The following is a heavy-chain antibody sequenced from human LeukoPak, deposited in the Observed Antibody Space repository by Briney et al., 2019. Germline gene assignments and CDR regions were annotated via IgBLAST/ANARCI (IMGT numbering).Heavy chain of an antibody. Sequence: ASVKVSCKASGYTFTGYYMHWVRQAPGQGLEWMGWINPNSGGTNYAQKFQGRVTMTRDTSISTAYMELSRPRSDDTAVYYCARDYPYGSGSYYFDPWGQGTLVTVSS. CDR2: INPNSGGT. CDR3: ARDYPYGSGSYYFDP. D-gene: IGHD3-10*01. J-gene: IGHJ5*02. CDR1: GYTFTGYY. V-gene: IGHV1-2*02.